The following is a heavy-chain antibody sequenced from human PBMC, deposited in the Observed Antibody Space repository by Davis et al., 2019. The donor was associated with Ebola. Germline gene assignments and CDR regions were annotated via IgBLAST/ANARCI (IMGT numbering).Heavy chain of an antibody. V-gene: IGHV3-43*01. CDR3: AKAGEPAAIHWYFDL. D-gene: IGHD2-2*02. CDR1: GFTFDDYT. J-gene: IGHJ2*01. Sequence: PGGSLRLSCAASGFTFDDYTMHWVRQAPGKGLEWVSLISWDGGSTYYADSVKGRFTISRDNSKNSLYLQMNSLRTEDTALYYCAKAGEPAAIHWYFDLWGRGTLVTVSS. CDR2: ISWDGGST.